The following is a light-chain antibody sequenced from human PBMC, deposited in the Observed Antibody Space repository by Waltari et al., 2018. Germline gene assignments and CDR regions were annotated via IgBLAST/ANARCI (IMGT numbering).Light chain of an antibody. J-gene: IGKJ4*01. Sequence: EVVMTQSPATLSVSPGERATLSCRASQSVSSFLAWYQQKPGQAPRLLIYGASTRATGIPARVSGSGSGTEFTLTISSLQSEDFAVYYCQQYNDCPPLTFGGGTKVEIK. CDR2: GAS. CDR1: QSVSSF. V-gene: IGKV3-15*01. CDR3: QQYNDCPPLT.